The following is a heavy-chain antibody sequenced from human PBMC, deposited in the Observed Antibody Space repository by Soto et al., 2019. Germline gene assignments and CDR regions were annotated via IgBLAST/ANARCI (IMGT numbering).Heavy chain of an antibody. CDR2: IGPNRGDT. CDR1: GYTFTGYD. CDR3: GRGRSGELVVFY. D-gene: IGHD1-7*01. V-gene: IGHV1-2*02. Sequence: GASVKVSFKASGYTFTGYDIHWVRQAPGQGLELRGEIGPNRGDTKYAQKFRGRVTMTRDTSISTVYMELSNLSPDDTAVYYCGRGRSGELVVFYWGQGTLVTVSS. J-gene: IGHJ4*02.